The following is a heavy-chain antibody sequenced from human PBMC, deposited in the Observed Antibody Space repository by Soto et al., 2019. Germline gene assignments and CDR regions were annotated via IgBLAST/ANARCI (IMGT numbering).Heavy chain of an antibody. J-gene: IGHJ6*02. CDR2: ISSSSSTI. CDR3: ARPEYSSSSYGMDV. D-gene: IGHD6-6*01. V-gene: IGHV3-48*02. Sequence: GGSLRLSCAASGFTFSSYSMNWVRQAPGKGLEWVSYISSSSSTIYYADSVKGRFTISRDNAKNSLYLQMNSLRDEDTAVYYCARPEYSSSSYGMDVWGQGTSVTVSS. CDR1: GFTFSSYS.